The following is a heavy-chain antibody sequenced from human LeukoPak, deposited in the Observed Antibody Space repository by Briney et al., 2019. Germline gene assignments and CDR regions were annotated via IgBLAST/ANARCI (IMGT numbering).Heavy chain of an antibody. V-gene: IGHV3-33*01. CDR3: ARDSITGDNSFDY. Sequence: PGRSLRLSCAASGFTFSSYGMHWVPQTPGKGLEWVAVIVNDGSEKYYADSVKGRFTISRDNPRNTLFLQMNSLRAEDTAVYYCARDSITGDNSFDYWGQGTLVTVSS. D-gene: IGHD7-27*01. J-gene: IGHJ4*02. CDR1: GFTFSSYG. CDR2: IVNDGSEK.